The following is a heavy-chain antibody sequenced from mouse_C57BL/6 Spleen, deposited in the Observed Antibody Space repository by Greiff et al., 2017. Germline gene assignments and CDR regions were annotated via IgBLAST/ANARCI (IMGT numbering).Heavy chain of an antibody. D-gene: IGHD1-1*01. V-gene: IGHV1-47*01. CDR1: GYTFTTYP. J-gene: IGHJ4*01. CDR2: FHPYNDDT. Sequence: VQLQQSGAELVKPGASVKMSCKASGYTFTTYPIEWIKQNHGKSLEWVGNFHPYNDDTKYNEKFKGQATLTVEKSSSTVSVELSRLTSDYSAVYYCARRAYAGAMEYWGQGTSVTVAS. CDR3: ARRAYAGAMEY.